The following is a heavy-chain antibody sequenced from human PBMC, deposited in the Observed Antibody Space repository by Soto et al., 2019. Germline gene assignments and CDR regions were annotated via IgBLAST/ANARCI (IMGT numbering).Heavy chain of an antibody. CDR2: IYYSGST. Sequence: PSETLSLTCTVSGGSISSGGYYWSWIRQHPGKGLEWIGYIYYSGSTYYNPSLKSRITISVDTSNNQFSLKLSSVTAADTAVYYCARDRAARYYFDFWGQGTLVTV. CDR3: ARDRAARYYFDF. J-gene: IGHJ4*02. CDR1: GGSISSGGYY. V-gene: IGHV4-31*03. D-gene: IGHD6-25*01.